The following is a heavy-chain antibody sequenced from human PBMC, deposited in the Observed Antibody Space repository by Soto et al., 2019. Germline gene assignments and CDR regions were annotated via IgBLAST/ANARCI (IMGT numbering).Heavy chain of an antibody. CDR1: GFPFSTYA. V-gene: IGHV3-23*01. CDR2: IRGSGYTT. D-gene: IGHD7-27*01. J-gene: IGHJ3*02. CDR3: AKESWGHAFDT. Sequence: GGSLRLSCAASGFPFSTYAMSWVRQAPGRGLEWVSAIRGSGYTTYYADSVKGRFTISRDNSKSTLSLQMSSLRGEDTAIYYCAKESWGHAFDTWGQGTMVTVS.